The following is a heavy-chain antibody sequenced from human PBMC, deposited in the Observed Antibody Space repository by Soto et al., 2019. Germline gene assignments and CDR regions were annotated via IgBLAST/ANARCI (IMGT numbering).Heavy chain of an antibody. J-gene: IGHJ3*02. CDR1: GFTFSSYA. V-gene: IGHV3-23*01. CDR2: ISGSGGST. CDR3: AKKLGVGPYDAFDI. Sequence: PGGSLRLSCAASGFTFSSYAMSWVRQAPGKGLEWVSSISGSGGSTYYADSVKGRLTISRDNSKNTLFLQMNSLRAEDTAVYYCAKKLGVGPYDAFDIWGQGTMVTVSS. D-gene: IGHD7-27*01.